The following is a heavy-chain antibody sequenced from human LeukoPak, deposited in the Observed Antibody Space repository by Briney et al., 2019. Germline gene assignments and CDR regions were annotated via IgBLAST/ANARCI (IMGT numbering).Heavy chain of an antibody. CDR2: IIPILGIA. CDR3: ARDNDFWSGQGY. CDR1: GGTFSSYA. J-gene: IGHJ4*02. Sequence: SVKVSCKASGGTFSSYAISWVRQAPGQGLEWMGRIIPILGIANYAQKFQGRVTITADKSTSTAYMELSSLRSEDTAVYYCARDNDFWSGQGYWGQGTLVTVSS. V-gene: IGHV1-69*04. D-gene: IGHD3-3*01.